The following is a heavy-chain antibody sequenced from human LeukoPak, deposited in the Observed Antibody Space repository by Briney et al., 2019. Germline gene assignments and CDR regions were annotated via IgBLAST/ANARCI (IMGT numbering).Heavy chain of an antibody. Sequence: PGGSLRLSCAASGFTFTSFWMTWVRQSPGKGLEWVANINRDGTKTTYVDSVKGRFTISRDNAKNSLFLHMSSLRAEDTAVYYCATAPAAADSCWGQGTLVAVSS. D-gene: IGHD6-13*01. J-gene: IGHJ4*02. CDR2: INRDGTKT. CDR3: ATAPAAADSC. CDR1: GFTFTSFW. V-gene: IGHV3-7*01.